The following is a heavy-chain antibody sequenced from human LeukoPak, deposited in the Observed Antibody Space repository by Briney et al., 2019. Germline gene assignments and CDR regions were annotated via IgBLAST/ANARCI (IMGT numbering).Heavy chain of an antibody. CDR2: IYYSGST. V-gene: IGHV4-59*08. CDR3: ARHYFPYGSGTYAFDI. D-gene: IGHD3-10*01. J-gene: IGHJ3*02. Sequence: PSETLSLTCTVSGGSISSYYWSWIRQPPGKGLEWIGYIYYSGSTNYNPSLKSRVTISVDTSKNQFSLKLSSVTAADTAVYYCARHYFPYGSGTYAFDIWGQGTMVTVSS. CDR1: GGSISSYY.